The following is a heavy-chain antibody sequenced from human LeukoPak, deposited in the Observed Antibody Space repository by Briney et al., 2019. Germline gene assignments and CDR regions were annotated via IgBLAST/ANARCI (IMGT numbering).Heavy chain of an antibody. D-gene: IGHD5-24*01. V-gene: IGHV4-34*01. J-gene: IGHJ4*02. CDR1: GGSFSGYY. CDR2: TNHSGST. Sequence: SETLSLTCAVYGGSFSGYYWSWIRQPPGKGLEWIGETNHSGSTNYNPSLKSRVTISVDTSKNQFSLKLSSVTAADTAVYYCARGGDGYKIDYWGQGTLVTVSS. CDR3: ARGGDGYKIDY.